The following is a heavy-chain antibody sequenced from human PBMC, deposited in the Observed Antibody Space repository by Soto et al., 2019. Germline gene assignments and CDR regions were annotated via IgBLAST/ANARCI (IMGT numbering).Heavy chain of an antibody. CDR3: ASLGRSGDAFDI. CDR1: GGSISSGGYS. J-gene: IGHJ3*02. CDR2: IYHSGST. Sequence: QLQLQESGSGLVKPSQTLSLTCAVSGGSISSGGYSWSWIRQPPGKGLEWIGYIYHSGSTHYNPSLKSRVTISVDRSKNQFSLKLSSVTAADTAVYYCASLGRSGDAFDIWGQGTMVTVSS. D-gene: IGHD3-3*01. V-gene: IGHV4-30-2*01.